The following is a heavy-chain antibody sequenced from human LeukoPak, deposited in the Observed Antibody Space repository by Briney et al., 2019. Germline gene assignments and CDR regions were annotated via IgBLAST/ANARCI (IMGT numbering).Heavy chain of an antibody. CDR1: GGSISSYY. J-gene: IGHJ4*02. V-gene: IGHV4-59*01. D-gene: IGHD1-26*01. CDR2: IYYSGST. CDR3: AIQWDSWSYYFDD. Sequence: SETLFLTCTVSGGSISSYYWSWIRQPPGKGLEWIGYIYYSGSTNYNPSLKSRVTISVDTSKNQFSLKLSSVTAADTAVYYCAIQWDSWSYYFDDWGQGTLVTVSS.